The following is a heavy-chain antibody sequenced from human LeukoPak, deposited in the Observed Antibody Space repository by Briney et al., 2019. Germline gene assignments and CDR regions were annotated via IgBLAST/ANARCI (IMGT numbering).Heavy chain of an antibody. J-gene: IGHJ3*02. CDR2: IIPILGIA. CDR3: ARERGLGYCSGGSCPDAFDI. D-gene: IGHD2-15*01. CDR1: GGTFSSYA. Sequence: EASVKVSCKASGGTFSSYAISWVRQAPGQGLEWMGRIIPILGIANYAQKFQGRVTITADKSTSTAYMELSSRRSEDTAVYYCARERGLGYCSGGSCPDAFDIWGQGTMVTVSS. V-gene: IGHV1-69*04.